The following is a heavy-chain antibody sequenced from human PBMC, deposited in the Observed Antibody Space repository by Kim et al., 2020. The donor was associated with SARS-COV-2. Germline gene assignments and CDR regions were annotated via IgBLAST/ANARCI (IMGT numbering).Heavy chain of an antibody. D-gene: IGHD2-2*01. J-gene: IGHJ5*02. V-gene: IGHV3-15*01. CDR2: IKSKTDGGTT. Sequence: GGSLRLSCAASGFTFSNAWMSWVRQAPGKGLEWVGRIKSKTDGGTTDYAAPVKGRFTISRDDSKNTLYLQMNSLKTEDTAVYYCTTDWLGDIVVVPAAGSRDNWFDPWGQGTLVTVSS. CDR1: GFTFSNAW. CDR3: TTDWLGDIVVVPAAGSRDNWFDP.